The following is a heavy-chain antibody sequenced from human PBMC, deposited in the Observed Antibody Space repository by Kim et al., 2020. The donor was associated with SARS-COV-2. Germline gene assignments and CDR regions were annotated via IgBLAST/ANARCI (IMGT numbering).Heavy chain of an antibody. CDR3: ARGLNIVVVPAAAKLFDY. CDR1: GFTFSSYA. V-gene: IGHV3-30*04. D-gene: IGHD2-2*01. J-gene: IGHJ4*02. CDR2: ISYDGSNK. Sequence: GGSLRLSCAASGFTFSSYAMHWVRQAPGKGLEWVAVISYDGSNKYYADSVKGRFTISRDNSKNTLYLQMNSLRAEDTAVYYCARGLNIVVVPAAAKLFDYWGQGTLVTVSS.